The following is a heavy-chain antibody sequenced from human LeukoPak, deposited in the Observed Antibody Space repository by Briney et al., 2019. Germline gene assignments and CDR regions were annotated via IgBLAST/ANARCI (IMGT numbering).Heavy chain of an antibody. CDR1: GGSFSGYY. CDR2: INHSGST. D-gene: IGHD3-3*01. CDR3: ARGSITIFGVASFDY. J-gene: IGHJ4*02. Sequence: KPSETLSLTCAVYGGSFSGYYWSWIRQPPGKGLEWIGEINHSGSTNYNPSLKSRVTISVDTSKNQFSLKLSSVTAADTAVYYCARGSITIFGVASFDYWGQGTLVTVSS. V-gene: IGHV4-34*01.